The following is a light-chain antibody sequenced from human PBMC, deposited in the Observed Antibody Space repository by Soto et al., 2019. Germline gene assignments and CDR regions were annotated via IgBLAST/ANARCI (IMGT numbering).Light chain of an antibody. Sequence: EIVLTQSPGTLSLSPGERATLSCRASQSVSSTYLAWYQQKPGQAPRLLIYGASSRATGIPDRFSGSGSGTDFTLTISRLEPEDFAVYYCQQYGSSPVTFGQGTKLDIK. V-gene: IGKV3-20*01. CDR3: QQYGSSPVT. CDR1: QSVSSTY. J-gene: IGKJ2*01. CDR2: GAS.